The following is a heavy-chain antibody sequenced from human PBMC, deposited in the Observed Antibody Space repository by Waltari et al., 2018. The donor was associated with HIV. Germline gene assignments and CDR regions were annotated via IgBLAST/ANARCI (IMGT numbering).Heavy chain of an antibody. D-gene: IGHD2-2*01. Sequence: QVQLVQSGAEVKKPGASVKVSCKASGYTFTSYDINWVRQATGQGLEWMGWMNPNSGNTGYAQKFQGRVTMTRNTSISTAYMELSSLRSEDTAVYYCARVFCSSTSCYHYFDYWGQGTLVTVSS. CDR3: ARVFCSSTSCYHYFDY. V-gene: IGHV1-8*01. J-gene: IGHJ4*02. CDR2: MNPNSGNT. CDR1: GYTFTSYD.